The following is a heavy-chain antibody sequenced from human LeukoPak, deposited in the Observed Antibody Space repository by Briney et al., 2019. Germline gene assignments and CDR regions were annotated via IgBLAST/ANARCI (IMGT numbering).Heavy chain of an antibody. V-gene: IGHV4-34*01. CDR2: INHSGST. J-gene: IGHJ4*02. CDR3: AGGMPRGWGYCSGGSCPTPPYYFDY. CDR1: GGSFSGYY. D-gene: IGHD2-15*01. Sequence: SETLSLTCAVYGGSFSGYYWSWIRQPPGKGLEWIGEINHSGSTNYNPSLKSRVTISVDTSKNQFSLKLSSVTAADTAVYYCAGGMPRGWGYCSGGSCPTPPYYFDYWGQGTLVTVSS.